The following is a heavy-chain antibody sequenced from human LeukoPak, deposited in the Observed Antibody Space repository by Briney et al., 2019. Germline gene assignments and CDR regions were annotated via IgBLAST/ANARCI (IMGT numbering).Heavy chain of an antibody. D-gene: IGHD3-22*01. CDR3: ARVKTMIIVVSLFDY. Sequence: ASVKVSCKASGYTFSNNDINWVRQATGQGLEWMGWMNPISGNTGFAQKFQGRVTISRSTSISTAYMELSRLRSDDTAVYYCARVKTMIIVVSLFDYWGQGTLVTVSS. J-gene: IGHJ4*02. V-gene: IGHV1-8*03. CDR1: GYTFSNND. CDR2: MNPISGNT.